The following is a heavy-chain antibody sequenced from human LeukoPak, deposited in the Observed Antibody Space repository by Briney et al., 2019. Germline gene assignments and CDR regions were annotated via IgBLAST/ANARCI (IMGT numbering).Heavy chain of an antibody. D-gene: IGHD3-10*01. CDR2: IYYSGST. CDR3: ARDRGVIDY. V-gene: IGHV4-59*01. J-gene: IGHJ4*02. Sequence: PSETLSLTCTVSGGSISSYYWSWIRQPPGKGLERIGYIYYSGSTNYNPSLKSRVTISVDTSKNQFSLKLSSVTAADTAVYYCARDRGVIDYWGQGTLVTVSS. CDR1: GGSISSYY.